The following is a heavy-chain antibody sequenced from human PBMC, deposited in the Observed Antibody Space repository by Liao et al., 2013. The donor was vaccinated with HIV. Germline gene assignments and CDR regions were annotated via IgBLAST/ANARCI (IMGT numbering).Heavy chain of an antibody. V-gene: IGHV4-34*01. J-gene: IGHJ2*01. Sequence: QVQLQQWGAGLLKPSETLSLTCAVYGGSFSGYYWSWIRQPPGKGLEWIGEINHSGSTNYNPSLKSRVTISVDTSKNQFSLKLSSVTAADTAVYYCARVGSGSYETTHNHWYFDLWGRGTLVTVSS. CDR3: ARVGSGSYETTHNHWYFDL. D-gene: IGHD1-26*01. CDR2: INHSGST. CDR1: GGSFSGYY.